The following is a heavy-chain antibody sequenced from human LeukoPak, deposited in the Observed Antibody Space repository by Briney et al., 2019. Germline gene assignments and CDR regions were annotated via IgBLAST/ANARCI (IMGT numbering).Heavy chain of an antibody. D-gene: IGHD4-11*01. V-gene: IGHV1-18*01. Sequence: ASVKVSCKASGYTFTSYGISWVRQAPGQGLEWMGWISAYNGNTNYAQKLQGRVTMTTDTSTSTAYMELRSLRSDDTAVYYCARDRSNPYYYYGMDVWGQGTTVTVSS. J-gene: IGHJ6*02. CDR2: ISAYNGNT. CDR3: ARDRSNPYYYYGMDV. CDR1: GYTFTSYG.